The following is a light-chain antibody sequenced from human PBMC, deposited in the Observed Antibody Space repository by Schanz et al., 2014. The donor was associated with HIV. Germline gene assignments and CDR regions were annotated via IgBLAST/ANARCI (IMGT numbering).Light chain of an antibody. CDR3: QQSFSAPYT. Sequence: IQMTQSPSSLSASVGDRVTITCRASQSISTYLNWYQQKPGKPPKLLIYSTSTLQRGVPSTFRGTGSGTDFNLTISDLRPEDFASYYCQQSFSAPYTFGQGTTLQIK. V-gene: IGKV1-39*01. J-gene: IGKJ2*01. CDR2: STS. CDR1: QSISTY.